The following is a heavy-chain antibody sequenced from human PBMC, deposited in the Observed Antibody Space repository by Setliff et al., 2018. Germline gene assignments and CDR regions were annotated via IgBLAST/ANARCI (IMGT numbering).Heavy chain of an antibody. V-gene: IGHV4-39*01. CDR2: ISYSGTP. D-gene: IGHD3-10*01. Sequence: SETLSLTCTVSDDFFTSSRYYWGWVRQAPGSGLEWIGSISYSGTPYYNASVESRVTISIDTSRNLFSLDLRSVTVADTATYYCVRHTIAMSTIISYFDYWGQGTLVTVSS. CDR1: DDFFTSSRYY. CDR3: VRHTIAMSTIISYFDY. J-gene: IGHJ4*02.